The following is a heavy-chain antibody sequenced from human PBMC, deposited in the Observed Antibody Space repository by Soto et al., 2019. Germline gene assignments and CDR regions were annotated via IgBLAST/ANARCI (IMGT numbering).Heavy chain of an antibody. Sequence: SETLSLTCTVSGGSISSYYWSWIRQPPGKGLEWIGYIYYSGSTNYNPSLKSRVTISVDTSKNQFSLKLSSVTAADTAVYYCARQQQQVDVYDWFDPWGQGTLVTVSS. D-gene: IGHD6-13*01. J-gene: IGHJ5*02. CDR2: IYYSGST. CDR1: GGSISSYY. V-gene: IGHV4-59*01. CDR3: ARQQQQVDVYDWFDP.